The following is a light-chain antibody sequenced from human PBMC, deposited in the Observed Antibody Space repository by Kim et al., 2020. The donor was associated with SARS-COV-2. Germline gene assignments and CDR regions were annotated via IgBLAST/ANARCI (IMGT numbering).Light chain of an antibody. J-gene: IGKJ1*01. CDR1: QSVKSNY. V-gene: IGKV3-20*01. CDR3: HQYGSSPWT. Sequence: SPRERATLSCRASQSVKSNYLAWCQQRPGQAPRLLIYATSSRATGIPDRFSGSGSGTDFTLTISRLEADDFAVYSCHQYGSSPWTFGQGTKVDIK. CDR2: ATS.